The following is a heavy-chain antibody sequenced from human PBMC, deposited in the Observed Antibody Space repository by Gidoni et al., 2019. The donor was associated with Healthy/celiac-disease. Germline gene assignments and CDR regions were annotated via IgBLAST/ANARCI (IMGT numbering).Heavy chain of an antibody. CDR3: ATTTWVTACCNNWFDP. CDR2: IIPILGIA. J-gene: IGHJ5*02. D-gene: IGHD2-21*02. V-gene: IGHV1-69*04. Sequence: QVQLVQSGAEVKKPGSSVKVSCKASGGTFSSYAISWVRQAPGQGLEWMGRIIPILGIANYAQKFQGRVTITADKSTSTAYMELSSLRSEDTAVYYCATTTWVTACCNNWFDPWGQGTLVTVSS. CDR1: GGTFSSYA.